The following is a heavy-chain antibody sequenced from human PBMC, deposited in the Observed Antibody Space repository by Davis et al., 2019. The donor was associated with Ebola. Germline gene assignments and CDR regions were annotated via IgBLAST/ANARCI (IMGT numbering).Heavy chain of an antibody. J-gene: IGHJ4*02. V-gene: IGHV3-15*01. CDR3: TTDRGIAVRPLFDC. Sequence: GESLKISCTASALNLGDAWMGWVRQAPGKGLEWVGRLKSRSAGGTTDYAPPVRDRFIISRDESRNTVYLQMTSLIIEDTAVYFCTTDRGIAVRPLFDCWGQGTLVTVSS. D-gene: IGHD6-6*01. CDR2: LKSRSAGGTT. CDR1: ALNLGDAW.